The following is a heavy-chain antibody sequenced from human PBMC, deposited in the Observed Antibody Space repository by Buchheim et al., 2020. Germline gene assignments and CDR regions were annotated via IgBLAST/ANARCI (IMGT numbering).Heavy chain of an antibody. V-gene: IGHV3-30*18. Sequence: QVQLVESGGGVVQPGRSLRLSCAASGFTFSSYGMHWVRQAPGKGLEWVAVISYDGSNKYYADSVKGRFTISRDNSKNTLYLQMNSLRAEDTAVYYCAKDRYSGAVGYYYYGMDVWGQGTT. CDR3: AKDRYSGAVGYYYYGMDV. D-gene: IGHD5-12*01. CDR2: ISYDGSNK. CDR1: GFTFSSYG. J-gene: IGHJ6*02.